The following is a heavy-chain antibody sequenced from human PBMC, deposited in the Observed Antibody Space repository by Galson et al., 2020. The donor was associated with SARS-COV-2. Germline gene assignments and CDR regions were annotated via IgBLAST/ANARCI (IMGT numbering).Heavy chain of an antibody. CDR3: ARGTGLSDFWSGYYRTYYFDY. Sequence: SETLSLTCNVSGYSISSGYYWGWIRQPPGKGLEWIGSIYHSGSTYYNPSLKSRVTISVDTSKNQFSLKLSSVTAADTAVYYCARGTGLSDFWSGYYRTYYFDYWGQGTLVTVSS. CDR2: IYHSGST. V-gene: IGHV4-38-2*02. D-gene: IGHD3-3*01. CDR1: GYSISSGYY. J-gene: IGHJ4*02.